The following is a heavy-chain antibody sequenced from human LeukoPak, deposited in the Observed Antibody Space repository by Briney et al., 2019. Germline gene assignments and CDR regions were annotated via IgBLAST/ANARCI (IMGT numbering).Heavy chain of an antibody. V-gene: IGHV4-4*07. CDR3: ARVLAGYYDSSGYSGNDAFDI. J-gene: IGHJ3*02. Sequence: SETLSLTCTVSGGSISSYYWSWIRQPAGKGLEWIGRIYTSGSTNYNPSLKSRVTMSVDTSKNQFSLKLSSVTAADTAVYYCARVLAGYYDSSGYSGNDAFDIWGQGTMVTVSS. CDR2: IYTSGST. CDR1: GGSISSYY. D-gene: IGHD3-22*01.